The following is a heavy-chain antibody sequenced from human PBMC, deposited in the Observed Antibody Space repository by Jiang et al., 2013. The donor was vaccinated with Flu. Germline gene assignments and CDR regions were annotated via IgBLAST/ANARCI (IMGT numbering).Heavy chain of an antibody. CDR3: ARWRRSYGSGSYYRLDY. J-gene: IGHJ4*02. CDR2: INAGNGNT. D-gene: IGHD3-10*01. Sequence: SGAEVKKPGASVKVSCKASGYTFTSYAMHWVRQAPGQRLEWMGWINAGNGNTKYSQKFQGRVTITRDTSASTAYMELSSLRSEDTAVYYCARWRRSYGSGSYYRLDYWGQGTLVTVSS. V-gene: IGHV1-3*01. CDR1: GYTFTSYA.